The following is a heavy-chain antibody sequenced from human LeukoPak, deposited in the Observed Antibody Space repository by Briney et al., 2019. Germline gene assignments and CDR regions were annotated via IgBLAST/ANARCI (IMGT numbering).Heavy chain of an antibody. CDR2: ISGSGGST. D-gene: IGHD3-10*01. V-gene: IGHV3-23*01. Sequence: GGSLRLSCEASGFTLRNYYMNWVRQAPGKGLEWVSAISGSGGSTYYADSVKGRFTISRDNSKNTLYLQMNSLRAEDTAVYYCAKDITMVRGVEFDYWGQGTLVTVSS. CDR1: GFTLRNYY. J-gene: IGHJ4*02. CDR3: AKDITMVRGVEFDY.